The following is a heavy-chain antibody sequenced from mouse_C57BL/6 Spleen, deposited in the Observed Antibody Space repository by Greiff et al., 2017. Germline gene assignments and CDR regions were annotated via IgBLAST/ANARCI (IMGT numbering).Heavy chain of an antibody. D-gene: IGHD2-1*01. V-gene: IGHV1-22*01. Sequence: EVMLVESGPELVKPGASVKMSCKASGYTFTDYNMHWVKQSHGKSLEWIGYINPNNGGTSYNQKFKGKATLTVNKSSSTAYMELRSLTSEDSAVYYCARYGNYPYYYAMDYWGQGTSVTVSS. CDR1: GYTFTDYN. J-gene: IGHJ4*01. CDR2: INPNNGGT. CDR3: ARYGNYPYYYAMDY.